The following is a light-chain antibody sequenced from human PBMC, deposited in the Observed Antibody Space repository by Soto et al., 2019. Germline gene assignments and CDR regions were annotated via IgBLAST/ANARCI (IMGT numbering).Light chain of an antibody. Sequence: EIVMTQSPDTLSVSPGEGGTLSCRASQSVSRNVAWYPQTPGQATRLLSHGGSTRVTGIPARFSGSGSGTEFALTFSSLQSEDFAGYYCQQYNNWPPVRTFGQGTKVEIK. CDR1: QSVSRN. V-gene: IGKV3-15*01. CDR2: GGS. J-gene: IGKJ1*01. CDR3: QQYNNWPPVRT.